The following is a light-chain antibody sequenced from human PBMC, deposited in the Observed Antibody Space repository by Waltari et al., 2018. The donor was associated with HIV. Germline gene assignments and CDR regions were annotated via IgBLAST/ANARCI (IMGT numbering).Light chain of an antibody. Sequence: AIQLTQSPSSLSASLGDRVTITCRASQAISTDLAWYQQKPGKPPKLLIYDASLLQRGVPPRFTGSGSGTDFTLTINSLQPEDFATCYCQQFKSLPLTFAGGTKVE. V-gene: IGKV1-13*02. CDR3: QQFKSLPLT. CDR1: QAISTD. J-gene: IGKJ4*01. CDR2: DAS.